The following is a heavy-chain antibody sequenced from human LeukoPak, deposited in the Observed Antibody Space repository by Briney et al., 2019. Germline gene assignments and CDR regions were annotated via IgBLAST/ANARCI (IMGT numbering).Heavy chain of an antibody. J-gene: IGHJ6*02. CDR1: GYSFTSYW. V-gene: IGHV5-51*01. CDR3: ARHNSRSRLSPHYYYYGMDV. D-gene: IGHD2/OR15-2a*01. Sequence: GESLKISCKGSGYSFTSYWIGWVRQMPVKGLEWMGIIYPGDSDTRYSPSFQGQVTISADKSISTAYLQWSSLKASDTAMYYCARHNSRSRLSPHYYYYGMDVWGQGTTVTVSS. CDR2: IYPGDSDT.